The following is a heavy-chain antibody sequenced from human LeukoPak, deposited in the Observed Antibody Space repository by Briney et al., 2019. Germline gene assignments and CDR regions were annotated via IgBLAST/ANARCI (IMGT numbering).Heavy chain of an antibody. V-gene: IGHV3-23*01. D-gene: IGHD1-26*01. Sequence: GGSLRLSCAASGFAFNNYAMSWVRQAPGKGLAWVSALSGGGGSTYYADSVQGRFTISRDNSKSTLYLQMTNLRAEDTAVYYCAKALGYSGSYPFDYWGQGTLVTVSS. J-gene: IGHJ4*02. CDR1: GFAFNNYA. CDR3: AKALGYSGSYPFDY. CDR2: LSGGGGST.